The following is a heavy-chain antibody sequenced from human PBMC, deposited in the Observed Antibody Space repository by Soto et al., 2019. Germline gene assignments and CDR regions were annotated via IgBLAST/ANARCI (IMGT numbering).Heavy chain of an antibody. CDR1: GGSISSYY. D-gene: IGHD3-10*01. Sequence: WETLSLTCTVSGGSISSYYWSWIRQPPGKGLEWIGYIYYSGSTNYNPSLKSRVTISVDTSKNQFSLKLSSVTAADTAVYYCAREVRIYYYGSVEVRDNWFDPWGQGTLVTVSS. J-gene: IGHJ5*02. CDR2: IYYSGST. CDR3: AREVRIYYYGSVEVRDNWFDP. V-gene: IGHV4-59*01.